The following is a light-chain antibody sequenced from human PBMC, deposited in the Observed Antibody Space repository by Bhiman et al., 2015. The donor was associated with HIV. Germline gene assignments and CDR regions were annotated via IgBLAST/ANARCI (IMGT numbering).Light chain of an antibody. CDR1: SSNIGSNT. Sequence: QSVLTQPPSASGTPGQRVTISCSGSSSNIGSNTVHWYQQLPGTAPKLLIYGNSNRPSGVPDRFSGSKSGTSASLAITGLQAEDEADYYCQSYDSSLSGRVFGGGTKLTVL. CDR3: QSYDSSLSGRV. CDR2: GNS. V-gene: IGLV1-40*01. J-gene: IGLJ3*02.